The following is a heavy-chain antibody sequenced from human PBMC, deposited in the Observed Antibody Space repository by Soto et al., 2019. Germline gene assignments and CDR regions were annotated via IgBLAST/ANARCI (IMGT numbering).Heavy chain of an antibody. CDR2: INHSGST. Sequence: SETLSLTCAVYGGSFSGYYWSWIRQPPGKGLEWIGEINHSGSTNYNPSLKSRVTISVDTSKNQFSLKLSSVTAAETAVYYCARGPGGSVDYWCQGTLVT. V-gene: IGHV4-34*01. CDR1: GGSFSGYY. J-gene: IGHJ4*02. D-gene: IGHD2-15*01. CDR3: ARGPGGSVDY.